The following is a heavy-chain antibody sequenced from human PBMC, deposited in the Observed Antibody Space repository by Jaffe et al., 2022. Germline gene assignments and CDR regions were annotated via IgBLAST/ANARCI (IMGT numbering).Heavy chain of an antibody. V-gene: IGHV4-39*01. J-gene: IGHJ6*03. Sequence: QLQLQESGPGLVKPSETLSLTCTVSGGSISSSSYYWGWIRQPPGKGLEWIGSIYYSGSTYYNPSLKSRVTISVDTSKNQFSLKLSSVTAADTAVYYCARRGEATKHYYYYYYMDVWGKGTTVTVSS. CDR1: GGSISSSSYY. D-gene: IGHD5-12*01. CDR3: ARRGEATKHYYYYYYMDV. CDR2: IYYSGST.